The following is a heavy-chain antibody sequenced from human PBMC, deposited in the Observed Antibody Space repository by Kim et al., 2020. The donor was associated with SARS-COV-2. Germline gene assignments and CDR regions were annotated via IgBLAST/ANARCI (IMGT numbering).Heavy chain of an antibody. CDR3: ARDDYSSSSDDAFDI. D-gene: IGHD6-13*01. Sequence: GGSLRLSCAASGFTFSSYAMHWVRQAPGKGLEWVAVISYDGSNKYYADSVKGRFTISRDNSKNTLYLQMNSLRAEDTAVYYCARDDYSSSSDDAFDIWGQGTMVSGSS. CDR1: GFTFSSYA. V-gene: IGHV3-30*04. J-gene: IGHJ3*02. CDR2: ISYDGSNK.